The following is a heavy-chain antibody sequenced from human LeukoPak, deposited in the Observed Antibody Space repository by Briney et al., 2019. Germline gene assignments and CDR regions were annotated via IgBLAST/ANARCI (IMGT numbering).Heavy chain of an antibody. Sequence: SETLSLTCAVSGDSVTSGTFYWAWLRQPPGKGLEWITTVYYTGSTYYNPSLKSRVTISIDTSKNQFSLKLRSVVAPDTALYYCARHSGSGSLSRPFDPWGQGTLVTVSS. CDR3: ARHSGSGSLSRPFDP. D-gene: IGHD3-10*01. V-gene: IGHV4-39*01. J-gene: IGHJ5*02. CDR2: VYYTGST. CDR1: GDSVTSGTFY.